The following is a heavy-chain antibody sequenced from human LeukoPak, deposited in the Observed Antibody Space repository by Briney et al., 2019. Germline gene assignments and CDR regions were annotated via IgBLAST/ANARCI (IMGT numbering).Heavy chain of an antibody. Sequence: GGSLRLSCAASGFAFSSYGMHWVRQAPGKGLEWVAVISYDGSNKYYADSVKGRFTISRDNSKNTLYLQMNSLRAEDTAVYYCAKDLGWSYDSSGYQDYWGQGTLVTVSS. D-gene: IGHD3-22*01. J-gene: IGHJ4*02. V-gene: IGHV3-30*18. CDR2: ISYDGSNK. CDR3: AKDLGWSYDSSGYQDY. CDR1: GFAFSSYG.